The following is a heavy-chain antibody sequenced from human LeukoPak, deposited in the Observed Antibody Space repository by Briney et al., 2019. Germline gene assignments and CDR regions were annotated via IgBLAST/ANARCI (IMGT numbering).Heavy chain of an antibody. J-gene: IGHJ3*01. D-gene: IGHD3-22*01. Sequence: QPGGSLRLSCAASGFTISKHWMSWVRQAPGKGLEWVANIKQDGGEKYYVDSVKGRFTISRDNAENSLYLQMNSLRAEDTAVYYCARDPSYYVDSSGYYDVFDLWGQGTMVTVTS. CDR2: IKQDGGEK. CDR1: GFTISKHW. CDR3: ARDPSYYVDSSGYYDVFDL. V-gene: IGHV3-7*05.